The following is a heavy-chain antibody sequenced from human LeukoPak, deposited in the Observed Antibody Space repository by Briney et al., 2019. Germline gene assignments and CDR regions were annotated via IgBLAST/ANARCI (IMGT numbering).Heavy chain of an antibody. CDR3: ARDGRDDMDV. V-gene: IGHV4-39*07. Sequence: SETLSLTCTVSGGSISSSSYYWGWIRQPPGKGLEWIGSIYYSGSTYYNPSLKSRVTISVDTSKNQFSLKLSSVTAADTAVYYCARDGRDDMDVWGKGTTVTVSS. J-gene: IGHJ6*03. CDR1: GGSISSSSYY. CDR2: IYYSGST.